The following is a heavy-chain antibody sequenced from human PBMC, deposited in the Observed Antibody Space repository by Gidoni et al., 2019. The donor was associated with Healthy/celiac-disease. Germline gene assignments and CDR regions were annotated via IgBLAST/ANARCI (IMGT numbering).Heavy chain of an antibody. D-gene: IGHD3-3*01. CDR1: GYSISSGYY. CDR2: IYHSGST. J-gene: IGHJ5*02. CDR3: ARDHKLRFLEGGGLGWFDP. Sequence: QVQLQESGPGLVKPSETLSLTCAVSGYSISSGYYWGWIRQPPGKGLEWIGSIYHSGSTYYNPSLKSRVTISVDTSKNQFSLKLSSVTAADTAVYYCARDHKLRFLEGGGLGWFDPWGQGTLVTVSS. V-gene: IGHV4-38-2*02.